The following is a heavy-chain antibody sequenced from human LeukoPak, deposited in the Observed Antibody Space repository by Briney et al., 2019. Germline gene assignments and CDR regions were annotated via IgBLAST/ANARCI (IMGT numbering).Heavy chain of an antibody. J-gene: IGHJ4*02. CDR3: ARALGSYFDSSGYQVDY. Sequence: GGSLRLSGTASGFTFSSYTMNWVRQAPGKGLQCVSYISSRSNTIYYADSVKGRFTISRDNAKNSLYLQMNSLRAEDTAVYYCARALGSYFDSSGYQVDYWGQGTLVTVSS. CDR2: ISSRSNTI. D-gene: IGHD3-22*01. V-gene: IGHV3-48*04. CDR1: GFTFSSYT.